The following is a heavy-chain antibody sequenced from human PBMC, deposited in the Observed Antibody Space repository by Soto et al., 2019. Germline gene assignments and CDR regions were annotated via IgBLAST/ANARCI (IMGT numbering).Heavy chain of an antibody. CDR2: ISSSSSYI. Sequence: PGGSLRLSCAASGFTFSSYSMNWVRQAPGKGLEWVSSISSSSSYIYYADSVKGRFTISRDNAKNSLYLQMNSLRAEDTAVYYCARDLITMVRGTKGTYYYYYGMDVWGQGTTVTVSS. CDR3: ARDLITMVRGTKGTYYYYYGMDV. CDR1: GFTFSSYS. J-gene: IGHJ6*02. V-gene: IGHV3-21*01. D-gene: IGHD3-10*01.